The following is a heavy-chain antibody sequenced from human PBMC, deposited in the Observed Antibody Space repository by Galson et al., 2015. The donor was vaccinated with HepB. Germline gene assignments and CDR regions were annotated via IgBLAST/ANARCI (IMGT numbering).Heavy chain of an antibody. CDR1: GFNFSNYW. J-gene: IGHJ4*02. Sequence: SLRLSCAASGFNFSNYWMHWVRQTPGKGLVWVSRINSDGSTTGYADSVKGRFTISRDNAKNTLYLQMNTLTVEDTAMYYCTSTMVTQFDYWGQGALVTVSS. D-gene: IGHD4-23*01. V-gene: IGHV3-74*01. CDR3: TSTMVTQFDY. CDR2: INSDGSTT.